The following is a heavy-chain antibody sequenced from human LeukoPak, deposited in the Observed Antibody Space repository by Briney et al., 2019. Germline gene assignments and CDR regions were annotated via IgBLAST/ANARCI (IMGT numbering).Heavy chain of an antibody. D-gene: IGHD3-10*01. CDR3: AKDLHGSGTYFDY. CDR1: GVTFSTYA. CDR2: ISGGGDGT. Sequence: GGSLRLSCAASGVTFSTYAMTWVRQAPGKGLEWVSTISGGGDGTHYADSVKGRFTISRDNSKNTLYLQMSNLRADDTAVYYCAKDLHGSGTYFDYWGQGTLVPVSS. V-gene: IGHV3-23*01. J-gene: IGHJ4*02.